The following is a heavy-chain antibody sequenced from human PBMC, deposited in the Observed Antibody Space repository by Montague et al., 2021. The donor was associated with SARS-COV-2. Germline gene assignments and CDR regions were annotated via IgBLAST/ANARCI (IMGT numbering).Heavy chain of an antibody. CDR3: ASGVGQRGVLSTSAWSKYPFDS. V-gene: IGHV4-34*01. Sequence: SETLSLTCTVSGGSFSGHCFSWIRQPPGKGLELIWVVYLSGSTNYSPSLKLHVTISLDVSKNQCSLKVNSVTASDTALYYCASGVGQRGVLSTSAWSKYPFDSWGPGTVVTVSS. D-gene: IGHD6-19*01. J-gene: IGHJ4*02. CDR1: GGSFSGHC. CDR2: VYLSGST.